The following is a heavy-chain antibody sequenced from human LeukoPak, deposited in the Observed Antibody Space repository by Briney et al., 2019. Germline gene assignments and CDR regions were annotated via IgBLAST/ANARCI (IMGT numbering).Heavy chain of an antibody. J-gene: IGHJ4*02. CDR2: IRGSSTMR. CDR3: ARVPVTRYYFDY. D-gene: IGHD4-17*01. Sequence: PGGSLRLSCAASGFPFSSYSMNWVRQAPGKGLEWVSYIRGSSTMRYYADSVKGRFTISRDNAVNSLYLQMNSLRDDDTAVYYCARVPVTRYYFDYWGQGTLVTVSS. V-gene: IGHV3-48*02. CDR1: GFPFSSYS.